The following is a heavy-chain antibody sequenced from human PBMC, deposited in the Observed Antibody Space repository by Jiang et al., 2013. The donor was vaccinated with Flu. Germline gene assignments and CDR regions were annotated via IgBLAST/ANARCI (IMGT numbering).Heavy chain of an antibody. J-gene: IGHJ4*02. CDR3: ARENDFNGYNFDY. CDR2: IYHDGAT. V-gene: IGHV4-59*01. D-gene: IGHD3-22*01. Sequence: GPGLVKPSETLSLTCAVSGGSISPYHWSWIRQPPGKRLEWIGYIYHDGATKYNSALESRVTFSVDTSKNQFSLRLSSVTAADTAVYYCARENDFNGYNFDYWGQGTLVTVS. CDR1: GGSISPYH.